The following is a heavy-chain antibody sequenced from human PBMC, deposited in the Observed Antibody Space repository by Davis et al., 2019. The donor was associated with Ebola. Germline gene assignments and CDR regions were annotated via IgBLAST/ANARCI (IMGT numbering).Heavy chain of an antibody. D-gene: IGHD3-10*01. Sequence: AASVKVSCKASGYTFTGYYMHWVRQAPGQGLEWMGWINPNSGGTNYAQKFQGRVTITADKSTSTAYMELSSLRSEDTAVYYCARAKEFGYYGMDVWGQGTTVTVSS. J-gene: IGHJ6*02. CDR1: GYTFTGYY. CDR2: INPNSGGT. V-gene: IGHV1-2*02. CDR3: ARAKEFGYYGMDV.